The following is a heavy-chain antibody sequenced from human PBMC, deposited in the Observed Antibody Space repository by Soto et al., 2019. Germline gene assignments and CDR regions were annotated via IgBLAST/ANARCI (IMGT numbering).Heavy chain of an antibody. V-gene: IGHV3-48*03. CDR2: INTAGSTK. Sequence: PGVSLRLSCVASGFTFSNFEMHWVRQAPGKGLEWVSYINTAGSTKYYAESVKGRFTISRDNARNSLFLQMNSLRAEDTAVYYCARAECSSPDCLTAYYSYGLDVWGKGSTVTVSS. D-gene: IGHD3-9*01. J-gene: IGHJ6*04. CDR1: GFTFSNFE. CDR3: ARAECSSPDCLTAYYSYGLDV.